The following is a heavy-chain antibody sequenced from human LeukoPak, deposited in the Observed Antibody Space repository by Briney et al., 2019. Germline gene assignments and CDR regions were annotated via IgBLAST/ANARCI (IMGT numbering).Heavy chain of an antibody. J-gene: IGHJ3*02. D-gene: IGHD1-1*01. CDR2: IYPGDSDT. V-gene: IGHV5-51*01. Sequence: GESLKISCKGSGYSFTSYWIGWVRQMPGKGLEWMGIIYPGDSDTRYSPSFQGQVTISADKSISTAYLQWSSLKASDTAMYYCARPPRTTGTFARDAFDIWGQGTMVTVSS. CDR3: ARPPRTTGTFARDAFDI. CDR1: GYSFTSYW.